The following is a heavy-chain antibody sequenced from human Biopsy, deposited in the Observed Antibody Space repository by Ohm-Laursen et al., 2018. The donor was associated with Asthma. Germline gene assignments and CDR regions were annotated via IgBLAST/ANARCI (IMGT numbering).Heavy chain of an antibody. CDR2: VYWTGST. J-gene: IGHJ4*02. Sequence: SDTLSLTCSVSGGSISSFYWSWIRQSPEKGLEWMGYVYWTGSTNYNPPLKSRITMSVDTSKNRMFLELTSVTAADTAIYYCVRAVRNEQWLAPFDYWGQGKPVTVSS. CDR3: VRAVRNEQWLAPFDY. D-gene: IGHD6-19*01. V-gene: IGHV4-59*07. CDR1: GGSISSFY.